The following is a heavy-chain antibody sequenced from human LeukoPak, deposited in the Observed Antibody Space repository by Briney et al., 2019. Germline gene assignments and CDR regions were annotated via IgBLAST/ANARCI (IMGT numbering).Heavy chain of an antibody. CDR3: AIDAWELPVDAFDI. D-gene: IGHD1-26*01. CDR1: GFTFSSYN. Sequence: GGSLRLSCAASGFTFSSYNMNWVRQAPGKGLEWVSYISDSSSSIYYADSVKGRFTIPRDNAKNSLHLQLDSLRDEDTALYYCAIDAWELPVDAFDIWGQGTMVTVSS. V-gene: IGHV3-48*02. CDR2: ISDSSSSI. J-gene: IGHJ3*02.